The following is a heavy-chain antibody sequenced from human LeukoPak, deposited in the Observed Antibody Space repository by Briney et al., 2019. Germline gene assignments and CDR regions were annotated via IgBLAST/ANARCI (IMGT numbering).Heavy chain of an antibody. CDR1: GYTFTSYG. J-gene: IGHJ5*02. D-gene: IGHD3-22*01. V-gene: IGHV1-18*01. CDR3: ARATPYYYDSSGYYWFDP. CDR2: ISAYNGNT. Sequence: GASVKVSCKASGYTFTSYGISWVRQAPGQGLEWMGWISAYNGNTNYAQKLQGRVTMTTGTSTSTAYMELRSLRSDDTAVYYCARATPYYYDSSGYYWFDPWGQGTLVTVSS.